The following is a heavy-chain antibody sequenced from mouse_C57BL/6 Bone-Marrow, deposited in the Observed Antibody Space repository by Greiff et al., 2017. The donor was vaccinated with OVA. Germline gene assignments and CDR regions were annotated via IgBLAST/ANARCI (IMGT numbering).Heavy chain of an antibody. CDR3: TPYYYGSSPYAMDY. Sequence: VHVKQSGAELVRPGASVKLSCTASGFNIKDDYMHWVKPRPEQGLEWIGWIDPENGDTEYASKFQGKATITADTSSNTAYLQLSSLTSEDTAVYYCTPYYYGSSPYAMDYWGQGTSVTVSS. V-gene: IGHV14-4*01. CDR2: IDPENGDT. J-gene: IGHJ4*01. D-gene: IGHD1-1*01. CDR1: GFNIKDDY.